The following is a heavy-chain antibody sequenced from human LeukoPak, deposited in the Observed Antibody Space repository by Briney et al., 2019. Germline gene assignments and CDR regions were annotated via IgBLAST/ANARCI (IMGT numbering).Heavy chain of an antibody. CDR2: IIPIFGTA. Sequence: ASVKVSCTASGGTFSSYAISWVRQAPGQGLEWMGRIIPIFGTANYAQKFQGRVTITTDESTSTAYMELSSLRSEDTAVYYCAREGVTGDAFDIWGQGTMVTVSS. CDR3: AREGVTGDAFDI. D-gene: IGHD3-10*01. CDR1: GGTFSSYA. V-gene: IGHV1-69*05. J-gene: IGHJ3*02.